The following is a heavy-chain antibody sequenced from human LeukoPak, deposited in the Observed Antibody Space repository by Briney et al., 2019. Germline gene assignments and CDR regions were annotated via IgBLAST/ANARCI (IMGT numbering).Heavy chain of an antibody. V-gene: IGHV4-59*01. CDR1: GGSMSDYY. CDR2: IHSSGTT. D-gene: IGHD2-15*01. J-gene: IGHJ5*02. CDR3: ARDRYCSGGRCYSGRLDP. Sequence: SETLSLTCTVSGGSMSDYYWTWIRQPPGKGLEWIGYIHSSGTTNYNPSLKSRVTISVDTSKNQFSLKLSSVTAADTAVYYCARDRYCSGGRCYSGRLDPWGQGTLVTVSS.